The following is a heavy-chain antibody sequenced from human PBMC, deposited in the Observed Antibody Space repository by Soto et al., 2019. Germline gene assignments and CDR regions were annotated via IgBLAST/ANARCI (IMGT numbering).Heavy chain of an antibody. CDR1: GFTFSRYG. V-gene: IGHV3-33*01. Sequence: QVQLVESGGGVVQPGRSLRLSCAASGFTFSRYGMNWVRQAPGKGLEWVAGIGYDGSSQYYADSVKGRLTIFRDNSKNTLSVQMNNLRVEDTAVYYCARYRVSYSGYGAAFDIWGQGTMVTVSS. CDR3: ARYRVSYSGYGAAFDI. CDR2: IGYDGSSQ. J-gene: IGHJ3*02. D-gene: IGHD5-12*01.